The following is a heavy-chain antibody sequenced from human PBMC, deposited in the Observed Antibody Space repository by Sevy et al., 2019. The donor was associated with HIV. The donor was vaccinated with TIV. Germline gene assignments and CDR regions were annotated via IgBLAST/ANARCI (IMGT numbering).Heavy chain of an antibody. D-gene: IGHD3-10*01. CDR3: ASPPTLGWFADYYYGMDV. V-gene: IGHV3-30-3*01. CDR1: RFNFSRHA. J-gene: IGHJ6*02. Sequence: GGSLRLSCTASRFNFSRHAMHWVRQAPGKGLEWVAIISYDGNNKYYADSGRGRFTISRDNSKNTLYLQVNSLRPEDTAVYYCASPPTLGWFADYYYGMDVWGQGTTVTVSS. CDR2: ISYDGNNK.